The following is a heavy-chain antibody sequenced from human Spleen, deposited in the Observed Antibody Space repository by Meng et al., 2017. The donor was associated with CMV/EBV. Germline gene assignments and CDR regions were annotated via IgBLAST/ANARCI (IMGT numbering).Heavy chain of an antibody. CDR1: GFTFSSYS. J-gene: IGHJ6*02. Sequence: GGSLRLSCAASGFTFSSYSMNWVRQAPGKGLEWVSSISSSSSYIYYADSVKGRFTISRDNAKNSLYLQMNSLRAEDTAVYYCASADIVATWGLDYYGMDVWGQGTTVTVSS. CDR3: ASADIVATWGLDYYGMDV. V-gene: IGHV3-21*01. D-gene: IGHD5-12*01. CDR2: ISSSSSYI.